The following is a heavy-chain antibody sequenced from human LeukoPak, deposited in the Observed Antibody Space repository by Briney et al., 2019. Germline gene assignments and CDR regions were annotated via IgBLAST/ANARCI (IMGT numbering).Heavy chain of an antibody. D-gene: IGHD6-13*01. V-gene: IGHV4-4*07. Sequence: SETLSLTCTVAGGSISSYYWSWIRQPAGKGLEWIGRIYTSGSTNYNPSLKSRFTMSVDTSKNQFSLKLSSVTAADTAVYYCARDVQQLSLDAFDIWGQGTMVTVSS. CDR2: IYTSGST. CDR1: GGSISSYY. J-gene: IGHJ3*02. CDR3: ARDVQQLSLDAFDI.